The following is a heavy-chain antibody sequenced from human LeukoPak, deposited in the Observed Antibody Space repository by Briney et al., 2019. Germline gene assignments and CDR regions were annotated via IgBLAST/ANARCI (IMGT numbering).Heavy chain of an antibody. Sequence: GGSLRLSCAASGFTFSSYSMNWVRQAPGKGLEWVSSISSSSSYIYYADSVKGRFTISRDNAKNSLYLQMNSLRAEDTAVYYCARVQEITMIVGAIPPHWYFDLWGRGTLVTVSS. CDR1: GFTFSSYS. CDR2: ISSSSSYI. V-gene: IGHV3-21*01. J-gene: IGHJ2*01. D-gene: IGHD3-22*01. CDR3: ARVQEITMIVGAIPPHWYFDL.